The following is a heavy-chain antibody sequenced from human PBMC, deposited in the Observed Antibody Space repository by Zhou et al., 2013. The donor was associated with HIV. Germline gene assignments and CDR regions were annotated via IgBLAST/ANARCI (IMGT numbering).Heavy chain of an antibody. D-gene: IGHD3-16*01. J-gene: IGHJ4*02. CDR1: GGSTSSHY. V-gene: IGHV4-4*07. CDR3: ASLGGGY. Sequence: VQLQESGPGLVKPSETLSLTCTVSGGSTSSHYWSWIRQPPGKGLEWVGRIYGGTTSYNPSLKSRVTMSVDTSKNRFSLKLSSVTAADTAVYYCASLGGGYWGQGTLVTVSS. CDR2: IYGGTT.